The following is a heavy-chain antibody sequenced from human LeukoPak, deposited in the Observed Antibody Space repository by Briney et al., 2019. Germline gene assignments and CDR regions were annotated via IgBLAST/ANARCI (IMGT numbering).Heavy chain of an antibody. Sequence: SETLSLTCAVYGGSFSGYYYSWTRQPPGRGLEWIGEIDHSGSPNYNPSLKSRVTISVDTSKNQFSLKLSSVTVADTAVYYCARVRSSSWYSDYWGQGTLVTVSS. V-gene: IGHV4-34*01. CDR3: ARVRSSSWYSDY. J-gene: IGHJ4*02. CDR2: IDHSGSP. CDR1: GGSFSGYY. D-gene: IGHD6-13*01.